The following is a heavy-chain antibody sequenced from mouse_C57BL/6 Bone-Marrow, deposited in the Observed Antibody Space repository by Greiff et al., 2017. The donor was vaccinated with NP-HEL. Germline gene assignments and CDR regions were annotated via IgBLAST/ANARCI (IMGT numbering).Heavy chain of an antibody. CDR3: ARVFTTVVAYYFDY. CDR1: GFTFSDYY. D-gene: IGHD1-1*01. J-gene: IGHJ2*01. V-gene: IGHV5-16*01. Sequence: EVMLVESEGGLVQPGSSMKLSCTASGFTFSDYYMAWVRQVPEKGLEWVANINYDGSSTYYLDSLKSRFIISRDNAKNILYLQMSSLKSEDTATYYCARVFTTVVAYYFDYWGQGTTLTVSS. CDR2: INYDGSST.